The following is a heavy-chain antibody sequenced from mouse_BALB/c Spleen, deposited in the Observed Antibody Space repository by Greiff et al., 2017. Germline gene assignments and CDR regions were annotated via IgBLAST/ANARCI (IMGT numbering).Heavy chain of an antibody. V-gene: IGHV5-4*02. J-gene: IGHJ4*01. Sequence: EVKVVESGGGLVKPGGSLKLSCAASGFTFSDYYMYWVRQTPEKRLEWVATISDGGSYTYYPDSVKGRFTISRDNAKNKLYLQMSSLKSEDTAMYYCARDRDGYYAMDDWGQGTSVTVSS. CDR1: GFTFSDYY. CDR2: ISDGGSYT. CDR3: ARDRDGYYAMDD. D-gene: IGHD2-3*01.